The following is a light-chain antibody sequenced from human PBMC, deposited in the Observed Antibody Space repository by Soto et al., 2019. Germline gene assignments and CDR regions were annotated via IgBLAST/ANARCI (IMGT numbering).Light chain of an antibody. CDR1: QDLSVW. CDR2: KAS. Sequence: DIQMTQSPSTLSASVGDRVTITCRASQDLSVWLAWYQQKPGEAPKLLIYKASTLKSGVPSRFSGSGSGTEFTLTISSLQPDDFATYYCQHYNSYSEAFGQGTKVDIK. CDR3: QHYNSYSEA. J-gene: IGKJ1*01. V-gene: IGKV1-5*03.